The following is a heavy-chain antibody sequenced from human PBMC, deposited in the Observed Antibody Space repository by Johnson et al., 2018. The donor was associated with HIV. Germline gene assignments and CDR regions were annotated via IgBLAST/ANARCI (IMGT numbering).Heavy chain of an antibody. CDR1: GFTFSYYY. D-gene: IGHD1-1*01. CDR3: VRGRDSTGYGGAFDI. CDR2: ISSSGSTI. V-gene: IGHV3-11*01. Sequence: QVQLVESGGGLVKPGGSLRLSCAASGFTFSYYYMSWIRQAPGKGLEWVSYISSSGSTIYYADSETGRFTISRDTAENALYLQMNSLRVEDTAMYYCVRGRDSTGYGGAFDIWGHGTMVIVSS. J-gene: IGHJ3*02.